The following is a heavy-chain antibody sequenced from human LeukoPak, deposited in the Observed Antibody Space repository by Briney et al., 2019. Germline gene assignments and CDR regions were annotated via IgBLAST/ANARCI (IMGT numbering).Heavy chain of an antibody. V-gene: IGHV3-49*04. CDR1: GFTFGDYG. J-gene: IGHJ5*02. Sequence: GGSLRLSCTASGFTFGDYGMNWVRQAPGKGLEWVGFIRSKGGTTEYAASVKGRFTISRDDSKSIAYLQMNSLKTEATAMYYCTRGLAGAWGQGTLVTVSS. CDR2: IRSKGGTT. D-gene: IGHD3-10*01. CDR3: TRGLAGA.